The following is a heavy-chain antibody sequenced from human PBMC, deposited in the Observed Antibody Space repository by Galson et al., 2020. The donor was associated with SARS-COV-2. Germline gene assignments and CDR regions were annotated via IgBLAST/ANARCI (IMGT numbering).Heavy chain of an antibody. V-gene: IGHV3-74*01. J-gene: IGHJ5*02. D-gene: IGHD2-2*02. CDR3: ARPNRAGTNILWFDP. CDR1: GFPFRYYW. Sequence: GESLKTSCAASGFPFRYYWMHRDRQAPGKGLVWVSRKNSDGSSTGYADSVKGRFTISRDNAKNTLYLQMSSLRAEETAVYYCARPNRAGTNILWFDPWGKRTLVTVSS. CDR2: KNSDGSST.